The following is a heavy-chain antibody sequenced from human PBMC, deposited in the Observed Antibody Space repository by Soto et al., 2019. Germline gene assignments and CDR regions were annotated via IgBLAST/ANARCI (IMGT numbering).Heavy chain of an antibody. CDR2: XYXXXSX. Sequence: SETLSLTCSVSGGSISSYYWGWIRQSPGKGLEWIXYXYXXXSXNXXXSXXXXASMSMDTSKNLFSLRLRSLTAADTAVYFCARVKATLYRHYYFDYWGQGTTLTVSS. CDR3: ARVKATLYRHYYFDY. CDR1: GGSISSYY. D-gene: IGHD5-12*01. V-gene: IGHV4-59*08. J-gene: IGHJ4*02.